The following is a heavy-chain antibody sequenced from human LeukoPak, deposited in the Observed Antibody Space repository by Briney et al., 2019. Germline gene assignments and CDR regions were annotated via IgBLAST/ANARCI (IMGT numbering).Heavy chain of an antibody. J-gene: IGHJ4*02. V-gene: IGHV3-33*06. CDR1: GFTFSSYS. CDR2: IWYDGSYK. CDR3: AKVVQYTASTGTGLDY. D-gene: IGHD6-13*01. Sequence: PGGSLRLSCAASGFTFSSYSMNWVRQAPGKGLDWVAVIWYDGSYKYYADSVKGRFTISRDNSKNTLYLQMNSLRAEDTAIYYCAKVVQYTASTGTGLDYWGQGTLVTVSS.